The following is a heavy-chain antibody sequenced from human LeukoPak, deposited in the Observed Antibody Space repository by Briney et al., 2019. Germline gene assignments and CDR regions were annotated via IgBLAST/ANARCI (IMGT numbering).Heavy chain of an antibody. CDR2: INPNSGGT. V-gene: IGHV1-2*02. CDR3: ARVWIAAAGTIDY. CDR1: GYTFTSYG. J-gene: IGHJ4*02. D-gene: IGHD6-13*01. Sequence: APVKVSCKASGYTFTSYGISWVRQAPGQGLEWMGWINPNSGGTNYAQKFQGRVTMTRDTSISTAYMELSRLRSDDTAVYYCARVWIAAAGTIDYWGQGTLVTVSS.